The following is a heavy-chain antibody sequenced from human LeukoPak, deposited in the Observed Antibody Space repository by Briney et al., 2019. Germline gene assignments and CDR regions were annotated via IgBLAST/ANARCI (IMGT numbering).Heavy chain of an antibody. V-gene: IGHV3-30*18. CDR3: AKEPYQFVLNWFDP. D-gene: IGHD2-15*01. CDR2: ISYDGSNK. CDR1: GFTFSSYG. Sequence: GRSLRLSCAASGFTFSSYGMHWVRQAPGKGLEWVAVISYDGSNKYYADSVKGRFTISRDNSKNTLYLQMNSLRAEDTAAYYCAKEPYQFVLNWFDPWGQGTLVTVSS. J-gene: IGHJ5*02.